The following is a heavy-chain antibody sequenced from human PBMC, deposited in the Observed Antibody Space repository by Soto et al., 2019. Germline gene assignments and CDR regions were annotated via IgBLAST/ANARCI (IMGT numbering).Heavy chain of an antibody. CDR1: GGTFSSYA. V-gene: IGHV1-69*06. CDR2: IIPIFGTA. Sequence: RASVKVSCKASGGTFSSYAISWVRQAPGQGLEWMGGIIPIFGTANYAQKFQGRVTITADKSTSTAYMELSSPRSEDTAVYYCARDLPRNYYDSSGPYLDAFDIWGQGTMVTVSS. J-gene: IGHJ3*02. D-gene: IGHD3-22*01. CDR3: ARDLPRNYYDSSGPYLDAFDI.